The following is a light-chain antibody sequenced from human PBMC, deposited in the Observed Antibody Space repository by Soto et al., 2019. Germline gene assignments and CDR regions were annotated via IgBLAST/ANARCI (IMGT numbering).Light chain of an antibody. CDR3: CSYVGATTYV. CDR2: EGI. V-gene: IGLV2-23*01. CDR1: SSTVGGFNV. Sequence: QPLLTQPASVSLSPGQSITISCSGTSSTVGGFNVVSWYQQHPGKAPKVIIYEGIKRPSGVSNRFSGSNSGSTASLTISGLQAEDEADYYCCSYVGATTYVFGTGTKVTVL. J-gene: IGLJ1*01.